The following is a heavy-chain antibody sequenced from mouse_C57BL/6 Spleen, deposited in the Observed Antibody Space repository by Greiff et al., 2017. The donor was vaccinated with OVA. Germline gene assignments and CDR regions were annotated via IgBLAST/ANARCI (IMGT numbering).Heavy chain of an antibody. CDR1: GCTFTSYW. V-gene: IGHV1-53*01. D-gene: IGHD1-1*01. J-gene: IGHJ2*01. CDR3: ARDSYYGSSPYYFDY. Sequence: VQLQQPGTELVKPGASVKLSCKASGCTFTSYWMHWVKQRPGQGLEWIGNINPSNGGTNYNEKFKSKATLTVDKSSSTAYMQLSSLTSEDSAVYYCARDSYYGSSPYYFDYWGQGTTLTVSS. CDR2: INPSNGGT.